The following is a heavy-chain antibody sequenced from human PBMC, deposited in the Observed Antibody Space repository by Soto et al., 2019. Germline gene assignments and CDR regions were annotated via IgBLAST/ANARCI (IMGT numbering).Heavy chain of an antibody. CDR3: ARDLRPARVGATSAFAY. Sequence: LRLSCAASGFTFSSYAMHWVRQAPGKGLEWVAVISYDGSNKYYADSVKGRFTISRDNSKNTLYLQMNSLRAEDTAVYYCARDLRPARVGATSAFAYWGQGTLVTVSS. V-gene: IGHV3-30-3*01. D-gene: IGHD1-26*01. J-gene: IGHJ4*02. CDR2: ISYDGSNK. CDR1: GFTFSSYA.